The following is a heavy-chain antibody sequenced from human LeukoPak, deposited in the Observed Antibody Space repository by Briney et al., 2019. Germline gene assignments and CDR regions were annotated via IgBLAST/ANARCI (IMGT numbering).Heavy chain of an antibody. V-gene: IGHV4-39*07. Sequence: PSETLSLTCTVSGDSISSTSHYWDWIRQPPGKGLEWIGNIYFTGSTYYWPSLKSRVTISVDTSKNQFSLKLSSVTAADTAVYYCASLSISGEIDYWGQGTLVTVSS. D-gene: IGHD3-10*01. J-gene: IGHJ4*02. CDR3: ASLSISGEIDY. CDR1: GDSISSTSHY. CDR2: IYFTGST.